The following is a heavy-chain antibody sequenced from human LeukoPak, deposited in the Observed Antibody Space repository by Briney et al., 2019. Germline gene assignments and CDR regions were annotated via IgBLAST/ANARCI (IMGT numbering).Heavy chain of an antibody. D-gene: IGHD2-2*01. V-gene: IGHV4-59*01. Sequence: SETLSLTCTVSGGSISSYYWSWIRQTPGKGLEWIGYIYYSGSTNYNPSLKSRVTISVDTSKNQFSLKLSSVTAADTAVYYCARAQRVPRVDYWGQGTLVTVSS. CDR1: GGSISSYY. CDR2: IYYSGST. CDR3: ARAQRVPRVDY. J-gene: IGHJ4*02.